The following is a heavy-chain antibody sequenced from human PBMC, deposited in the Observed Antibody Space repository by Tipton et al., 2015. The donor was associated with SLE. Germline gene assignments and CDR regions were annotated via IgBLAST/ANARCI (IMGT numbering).Heavy chain of an antibody. Sequence: QSGPEVKKPGSSVKVSCKASGGTFSSYAISWVRQAPGQGLEWMGWISDHNGNTNYAQKFQGRLTMTTDTSTSTAYMELRSLTSDDTAVYYCAREPNYYGSGSSHPWGQGTLVTVSS. CDR3: AREPNYYGSGSSHP. D-gene: IGHD3-10*01. V-gene: IGHV1-18*01. CDR2: ISDHNGNT. J-gene: IGHJ5*02. CDR1: GGTFSSYA.